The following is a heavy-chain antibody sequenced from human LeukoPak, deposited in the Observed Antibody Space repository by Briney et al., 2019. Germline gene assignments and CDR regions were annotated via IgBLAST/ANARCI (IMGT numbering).Heavy chain of an antibody. CDR2: ISYGGSNK. CDR3: ARAATIVVVIAYYFDY. J-gene: IGHJ4*02. D-gene: IGHD3-22*01. Sequence: PGRSLRLSCAASGFTFSSYAMHWVRQAPGKGLEWVAVISYGGSNKYYADSVKGRFTISRDNSKNTLYLQMNSLRAEDMAVYYCARAATIVVVIAYYFDYWGQGTLVTVSS. V-gene: IGHV3-30-3*01. CDR1: GFTFSSYA.